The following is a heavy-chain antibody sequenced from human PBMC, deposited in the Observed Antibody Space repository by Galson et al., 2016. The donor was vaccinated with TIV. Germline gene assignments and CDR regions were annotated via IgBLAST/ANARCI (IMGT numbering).Heavy chain of an antibody. CDR3: AAGRWSRGALDI. D-gene: IGHD1-26*01. Sequence: SLRLSCAASGFTFSDYYMNWIRQAPGKGLEWVSFIGHSGNNIYYADSVKGRFTISRDNAKNSLYLQMSKLRAEDTAVYYCAAGRWSRGALDIWGQGTMVTVSS. CDR2: IGHSGNNI. V-gene: IGHV3-11*04. CDR1: GFTFSDYY. J-gene: IGHJ3*02.